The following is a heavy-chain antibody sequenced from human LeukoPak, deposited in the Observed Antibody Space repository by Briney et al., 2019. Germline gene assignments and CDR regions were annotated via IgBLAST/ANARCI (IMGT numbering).Heavy chain of an antibody. Sequence: GASGKVSCKASGGTFSSYAISWVRQAPGQGLEWMGRIIPILGIANYAQKFQGRVTITADKSTSTAYMELSSLRSEDTAVYYCAPTGTYGGGGYFQHWGQGTLVTVSS. CDR3: APTGTYGGGGYFQH. D-gene: IGHD3-16*01. CDR1: GGTFSSYA. CDR2: IIPILGIA. V-gene: IGHV1-69*04. J-gene: IGHJ1*01.